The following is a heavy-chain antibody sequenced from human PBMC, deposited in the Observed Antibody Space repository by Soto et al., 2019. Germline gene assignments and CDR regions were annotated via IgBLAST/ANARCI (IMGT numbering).Heavy chain of an antibody. CDR2: INHSGST. V-gene: IGHV4-34*01. CDR3: ARDPAGGVVVPDYTEETVDY. D-gene: IGHD2-2*01. J-gene: IGHJ4*02. Sequence: QVQLQQWGAGLLKPSETLSLTCAVYGGSFSGYYWSWIRQPPGKGLEWIGEINHSGSTNYNPSLKSRVTISVDTSKNQFSLKLSSVTAADTAVYYCARDPAGGVVVPDYTEETVDYWGQGTLVTVSS. CDR1: GGSFSGYY.